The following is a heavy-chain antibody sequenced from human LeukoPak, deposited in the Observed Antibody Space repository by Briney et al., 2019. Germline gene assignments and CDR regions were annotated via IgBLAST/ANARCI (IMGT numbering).Heavy chain of an antibody. D-gene: IGHD6-19*01. J-gene: IGHJ4*02. Sequence: SETLSLTCTVSGGSISSYYWSWIRQPPGKGLEWIGYIYYSGSTNYNPSLKSRVTISVDTSKNQFSLKLSSVTAADTAVYYCARRDSGGWTFDYWGQGTLVTVSS. CDR1: GGSISSYY. CDR2: IYYSGST. V-gene: IGHV4-59*08. CDR3: ARRDSGGWTFDY.